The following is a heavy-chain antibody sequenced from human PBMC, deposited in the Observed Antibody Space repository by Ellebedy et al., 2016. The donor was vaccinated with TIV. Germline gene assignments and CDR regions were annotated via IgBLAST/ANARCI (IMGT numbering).Heavy chain of an antibody. J-gene: IGHJ6*03. Sequence: GESLKISCAASGFIFSHYSMNWVRQAPGKGLEWVSYTSRSGSNTYYGDSAKCRFTLSRDDAKNSLYLQMNSLRAEDTSMSYCARGDVVGYYMDVWGKGTTVTVSS. D-gene: IGHD3-10*01. CDR2: TSRSGSNT. CDR3: ARGDVVGYYMDV. V-gene: IGHV3-21*01. CDR1: GFIFSHYS.